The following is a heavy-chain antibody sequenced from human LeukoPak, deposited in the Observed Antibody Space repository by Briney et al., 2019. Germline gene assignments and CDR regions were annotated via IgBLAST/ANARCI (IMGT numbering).Heavy chain of an antibody. CDR1: GFTVSSNY. CDR2: ISTSGGST. D-gene: IGHD3-10*01. V-gene: IGHV3-23*01. J-gene: IGHJ4*02. CDR3: AKGWEYYGSGSLVDY. Sequence: QAGGSLRLSCAASGFTVSSNYMSWVRQAPGKGLEWVSAISTSGGSTYYADSVKGRFTISRDNSKNTLYLQMNSLRAEDTAVYYCAKGWEYYGSGSLVDYWGQGTLVTVSS.